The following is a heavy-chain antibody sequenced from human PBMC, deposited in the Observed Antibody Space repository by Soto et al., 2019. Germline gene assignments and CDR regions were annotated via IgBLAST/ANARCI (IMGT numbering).Heavy chain of an antibody. J-gene: IGHJ4*02. CDR2: ISGSGGST. D-gene: IGHD6-13*01. CDR3: AKGDRGYSSSWTDY. Sequence: GGSLRLSCAASGFTFSSYAMSWVRQAPGKGLEWVSAISGSGGSTYYADSVKGRLTISRDNSKNTLYLQMNSLRAEDTAVYYCAKGDRGYSSSWTDYWGQGTLVTVSS. CDR1: GFTFSSYA. V-gene: IGHV3-23*01.